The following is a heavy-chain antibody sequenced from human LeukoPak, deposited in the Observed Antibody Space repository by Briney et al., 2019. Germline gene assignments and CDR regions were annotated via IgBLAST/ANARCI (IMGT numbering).Heavy chain of an antibody. J-gene: IGHJ4*02. D-gene: IGHD3-3*02. V-gene: IGHV3-30*18. CDR2: ISYDGSNK. CDR1: GFTFSSYG. CDR3: AKDRLISAFTPIDY. Sequence: GGSLRLSCAASGFTFSSYGMHWVRQAPGKGLEWVAVISYDGSNKYYADSVKGRFTFSRDNSKNTLYLQMNSLRAEDTAVYYCAKDRLISAFTPIDYWGQGTLVTVSS.